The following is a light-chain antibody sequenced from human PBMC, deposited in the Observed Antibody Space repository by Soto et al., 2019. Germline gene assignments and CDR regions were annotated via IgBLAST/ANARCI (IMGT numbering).Light chain of an antibody. Sequence: EIVMTQSPATLSVSPGERATLSCRAGQSVSSNLAWYQQKPGQAPRLLMYGASTRATGIPARFSGSGSGTEFTLTISSLQSEDFAVYYCQQYNNWPQTFGQGTKVEI. CDR3: QQYNNWPQT. V-gene: IGKV3-15*01. CDR1: QSVSSN. CDR2: GAS. J-gene: IGKJ1*01.